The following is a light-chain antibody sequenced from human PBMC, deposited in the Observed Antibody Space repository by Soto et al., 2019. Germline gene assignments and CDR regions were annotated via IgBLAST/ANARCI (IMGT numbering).Light chain of an antibody. CDR3: QQYNNWPPLT. V-gene: IGKV3-15*01. CDR2: GAS. J-gene: IGKJ4*01. CDR1: QSVSSY. Sequence: EIVMTQSPATLSVSPGERATLSCRASQSVSSYLAWYQQKPGQAPRLLIYGASTRATGIPARFSGSGSGTEFTLTISSLQSEDFAVYYCQQYNNWPPLTFGGGTKVELK.